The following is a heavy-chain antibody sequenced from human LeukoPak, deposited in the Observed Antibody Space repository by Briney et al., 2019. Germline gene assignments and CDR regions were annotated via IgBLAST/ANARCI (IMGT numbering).Heavy chain of an antibody. V-gene: IGHV4-59*11. D-gene: IGHD1/OR15-1a*01. CDR2: IYYSGST. Sequence: SETLSLTCTVSGGSISSHYWSWIRQPPGKGLEWIGYIYYSGSTIYNPSLKSRVTISVDTSKNQFSLKLSSVTAADTAVYYCARDAGSAGTRSYYFDYWGQGTLVTVSS. J-gene: IGHJ4*02. CDR1: GGSISSHY. CDR3: ARDAGSAGTRSYYFDY.